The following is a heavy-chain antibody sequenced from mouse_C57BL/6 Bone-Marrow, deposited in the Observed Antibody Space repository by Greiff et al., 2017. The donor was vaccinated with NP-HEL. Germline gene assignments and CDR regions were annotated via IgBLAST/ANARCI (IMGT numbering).Heavy chain of an antibody. CDR2: IWSGGST. J-gene: IGHJ4*01. V-gene: IGHV2-2*01. CDR3: ARNVAMDY. CDR1: GFSLTSYG. Sequence: VQLQQSGPGLVQPSQSLSLTCTVSGFSLTSYGVHWVRQSPGKGLEWLGVIWSGGSTDYNAAFISRLPISKDNSKSEVCFKMNSLQADDTAIYYCARNVAMDYWGQGTSVTVSS.